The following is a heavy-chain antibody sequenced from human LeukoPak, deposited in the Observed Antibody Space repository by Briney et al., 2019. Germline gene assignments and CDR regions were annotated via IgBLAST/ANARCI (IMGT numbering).Heavy chain of an antibody. J-gene: IGHJ4*02. CDR3: ARHLSSITSCPNY. V-gene: IGHV5-51*01. Sequence: GESLKISCKGSGYSFDSYWIAWVRQMPGKGLEWMGVIYPGNSDITYSPSFQGQVTISADKSVSTAYLHWSSLKASDTAIYYCARHLSSITSCPNYRGQGTLVTVSS. D-gene: IGHD2-2*01. CDR2: IYPGNSDI. CDR1: GYSFDSYW.